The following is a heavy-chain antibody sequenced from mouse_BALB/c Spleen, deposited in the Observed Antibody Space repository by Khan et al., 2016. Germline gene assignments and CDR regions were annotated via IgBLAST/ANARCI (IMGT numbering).Heavy chain of an antibody. D-gene: IGHD1-1*01. Sequence: EVELVESGGGLVQPGGSLRLSCATSGFTFTAYYMSWVRQPPGKALEWLGFIRNKANGYTTEYSASVKGRFTISRDNSPRFLYLHMNTLRAEDSATYYCARDYYGSSFDYWGQGTTLTVSS. CDR3: ARDYYGSSFDY. CDR2: IRNKANGYTT. CDR1: GFTFTAYY. V-gene: IGHV7-3*02. J-gene: IGHJ2*01.